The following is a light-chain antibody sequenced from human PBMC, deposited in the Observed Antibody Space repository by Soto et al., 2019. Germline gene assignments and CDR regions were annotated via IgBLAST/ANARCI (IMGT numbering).Light chain of an antibody. CDR2: AAS. CDR3: QQRSNWPRT. V-gene: IGKV1-9*01. Sequence: IQLTQSSSSLSASVGDRVTITCRASQGISSYLAWYQQKPGKAPELLIYAASSLQSGVPSRFSGSGSGTDFTLTISSLEPEDFAVYYCQQRSNWPRTFGQGTKV. J-gene: IGKJ1*01. CDR1: QGISSY.